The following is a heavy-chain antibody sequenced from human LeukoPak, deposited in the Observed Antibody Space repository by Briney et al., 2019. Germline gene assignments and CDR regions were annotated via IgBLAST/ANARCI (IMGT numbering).Heavy chain of an antibody. J-gene: IGHJ4*02. V-gene: IGHV3-30*03. CDR3: ARGPSSQFRTDY. CDR1: GFTFSSYG. CDR2: ISYDGSNK. D-gene: IGHD2-2*01. Sequence: PGGSLRLSCAASGFTFSSYGMHWVRQAPGKGLEWVAVISYDGSNKYYADSVKGRFTISRDNAKNSLYLQMNGLRAEDTAVYYCARGPSSQFRTDYWGQGTLVTVSS.